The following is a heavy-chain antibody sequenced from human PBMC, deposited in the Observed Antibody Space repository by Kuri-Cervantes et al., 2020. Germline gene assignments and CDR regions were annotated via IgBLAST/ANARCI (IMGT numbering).Heavy chain of an antibody. CDR2: ISYDGSKK. CDR3: ARENDYSSSYDWDYYYYGMDV. CDR1: GFTCSSYG. Sequence: GGSLRLCCAASGFTCSSYGMHWVRQAPGKGLEWVAVISYDGSKKYYADSVKGRFTISRDNAKNSLYLQMNSLRAEDTAVYYCARENDYSSSYDWDYYYYGMDVWCQGTTVTVSS. J-gene: IGHJ6*02. D-gene: IGHD5-12*01. V-gene: IGHV3-30*12.